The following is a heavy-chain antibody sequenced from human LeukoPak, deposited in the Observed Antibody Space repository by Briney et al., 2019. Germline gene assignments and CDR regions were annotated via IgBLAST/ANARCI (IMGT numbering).Heavy chain of an antibody. D-gene: IGHD1-26*01. V-gene: IGHV3-15*01. Sequence: NPGGSLRLSCAASGFTFSSYSMNWVRQAPGKGLEWVGRIKSKTDGGTTDYAAPVKGRFTISRDDSKNTLYLQMNSLKTEDTAVYYCTTGLVGAYSGDYWGQGTLVTVSS. CDR3: TTGLVGAYSGDY. CDR1: GFTFSSYS. J-gene: IGHJ4*02. CDR2: IKSKTDGGTT.